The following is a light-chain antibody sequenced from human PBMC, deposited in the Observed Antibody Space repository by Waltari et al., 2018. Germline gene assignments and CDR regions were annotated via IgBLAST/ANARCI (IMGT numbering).Light chain of an antibody. CDR1: QSVSRA. CDR3: QHYVRLPAT. V-gene: IGKV3-20*01. Sequence: EIVLTLSPVSLSPSPSDRVTLSCRASQSVSRALAWYQQKPGQAPRLLIFGASNRATGIPDRFSGSGSETDFSLTISRLEPEDFAVYYCQHYVRLPATFGRGTKVEIK. J-gene: IGKJ1*01. CDR2: GAS.